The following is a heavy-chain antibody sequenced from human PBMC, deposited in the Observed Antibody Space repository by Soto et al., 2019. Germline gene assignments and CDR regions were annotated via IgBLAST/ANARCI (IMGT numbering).Heavy chain of an antibody. Sequence: PSETLSLTCTVSGGSISSGGYYWSRIRQKPGKGLEWIGYINNSGSTYYNPSLKSRVTISVDTSKNQFSLKLSSVTAADTAVYYCARPRSSGYRGYGYYYMDVWGKGTTVTVSS. D-gene: IGHD3-22*01. V-gene: IGHV4-31*03. CDR1: GGSISSGGYY. CDR3: ARPRSSGYRGYGYYYMDV. CDR2: INNSGST. J-gene: IGHJ6*03.